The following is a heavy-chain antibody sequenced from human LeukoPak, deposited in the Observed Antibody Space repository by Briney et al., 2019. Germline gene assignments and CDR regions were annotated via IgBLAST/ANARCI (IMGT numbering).Heavy chain of an antibody. CDR3: AKSHSSSWYNDAFDI. CDR2: ISGSGGST. CDR1: GFTFSFYA. Sequence: GGSLRLSCAASGFTFSFYAMSWVRQAPGKGLEWVSAISGSGGSTYYADSVKGRFTISRDNSKNTLYLQMNSLRAEDTAVYYCAKSHSSSWYNDAFDIWGQGTMVTVSS. D-gene: IGHD6-13*01. V-gene: IGHV3-23*01. J-gene: IGHJ3*02.